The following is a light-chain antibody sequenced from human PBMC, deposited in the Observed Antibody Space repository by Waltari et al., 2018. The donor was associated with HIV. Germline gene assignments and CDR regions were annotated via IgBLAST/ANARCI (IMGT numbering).Light chain of an antibody. J-gene: IGLJ2*01. CDR3: QSYDSTLSSVL. V-gene: IGLV1-40*01. CDR1: KSNIGAHSG. Sequence: QSVLTQPPSVSGAPGQRVTNSCTWSKSNIGAHSGVHWYQEVPGAAPRLLIYADHNRPSGVPDRFSGSTSATSASLAITGLQAEDEADYYCQSYDSTLSSVLFGGGTKVTVL. CDR2: ADH.